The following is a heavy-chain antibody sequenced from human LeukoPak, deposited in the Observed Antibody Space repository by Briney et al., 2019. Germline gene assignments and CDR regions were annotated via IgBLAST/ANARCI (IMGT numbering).Heavy chain of an antibody. CDR1: GLTFSNYW. V-gene: IGHV3-7*03. Sequence: GSLRLSCAASGLTFSNYWMDWVRQAPGKGLEWVANIKQDGSEKNCVDSVKGRFIISRDNAKNSLYLQMNTLRADDTAVYYCARDGFGTGSNWGQGTLVTVSS. D-gene: IGHD3-16*01. CDR2: IKQDGSEK. CDR3: ARDGFGTGSN. J-gene: IGHJ4*02.